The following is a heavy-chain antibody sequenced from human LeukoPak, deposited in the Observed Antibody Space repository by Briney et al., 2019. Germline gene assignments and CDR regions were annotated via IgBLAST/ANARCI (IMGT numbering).Heavy chain of an antibody. D-gene: IGHD6-19*01. V-gene: IGHV3-7*01. CDR2: IKHDGGEM. CDR3: ARDRSSGWPGSFDY. CDR1: GFTFSSYW. Sequence: GGSLRLSCAASGFTFSSYWMSWVRQAPGKGLEWVANIKHDGGEMSYVDSVKGRFIISRDNAKNSLYLQMNSLRPEDTAVYYCARDRSSGWPGSFDYWGQGTLVTVS. J-gene: IGHJ4*02.